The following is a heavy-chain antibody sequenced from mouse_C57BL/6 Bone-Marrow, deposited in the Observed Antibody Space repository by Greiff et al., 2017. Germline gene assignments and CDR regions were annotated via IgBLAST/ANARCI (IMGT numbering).Heavy chain of an antibody. CDR3: ARRYGSVDY. Sequence: DVMLVESGGDLVKPGGSLKLSCAASGFTFSSYGMSWVRQTPDKRLEWVATISSGGSYTYYPDSVKGRFTISRDNAKNTLYLQMSSLKSEDTAMYYCARRYGSVDYWGQGTTLTVSS. CDR2: ISSGGSYT. V-gene: IGHV5-6*02. D-gene: IGHD1-1*01. CDR1: GFTFSSYG. J-gene: IGHJ2*01.